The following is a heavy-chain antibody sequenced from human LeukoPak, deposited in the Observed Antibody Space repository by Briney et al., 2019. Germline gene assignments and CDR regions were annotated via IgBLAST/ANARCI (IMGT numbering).Heavy chain of an antibody. Sequence: ASVKVSCKASGYTFTSYGISWVRQAPGQGLEWMGWISAYNGNTNYAQKLQGRVTMTTDTCTSTAYMELRSLRSDDTAVYYCAREGVWFGELSDYFDYWGQGTLVTVSS. CDR3: AREGVWFGELSDYFDY. D-gene: IGHD3-10*01. CDR1: GYTFTSYG. CDR2: ISAYNGNT. J-gene: IGHJ4*02. V-gene: IGHV1-18*01.